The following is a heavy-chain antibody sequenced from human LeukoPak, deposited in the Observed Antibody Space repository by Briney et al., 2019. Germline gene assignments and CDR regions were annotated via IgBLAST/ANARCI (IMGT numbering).Heavy chain of an antibody. CDR3: AYSGSYGHLGY. CDR1: GFTFSSYA. J-gene: IGHJ4*02. CDR2: IYSSVST. V-gene: IGHV4-39*01. D-gene: IGHD1-26*01. Sequence: GSLRLSCAASGFTFSSYAMNWIRQPPGKGLEWIGSIYSSVSTYYNPSLKSRVAISVDTSKNQFSLRLGSVTAADTALYYCAYSGSYGHLGYWGQGIPVTVAS.